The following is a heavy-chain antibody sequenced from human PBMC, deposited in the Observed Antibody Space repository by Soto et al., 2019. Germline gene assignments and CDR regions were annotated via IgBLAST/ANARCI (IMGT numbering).Heavy chain of an antibody. CDR1: GYTFTGNY. Sequence: QVPLVQSGAEVKKPGSSVKVSCKASGYTFTGNYMHWVRQASGQGLEWMGWINPNSGGTYYAQKFQGRVTMTRDTSISTVSMELSRLRSDDTAMYYCARVPSQQWLFKYYFDYWGQGTLVTVAT. CDR2: INPNSGGT. D-gene: IGHD6-19*01. CDR3: ARVPSQQWLFKYYFDY. V-gene: IGHV1-2*02. J-gene: IGHJ4*02.